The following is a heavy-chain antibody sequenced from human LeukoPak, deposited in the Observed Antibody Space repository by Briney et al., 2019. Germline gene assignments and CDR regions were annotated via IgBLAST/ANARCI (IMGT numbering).Heavy chain of an antibody. J-gene: IGHJ3*01. CDR2: IRYDGSNK. Sequence: PGGSLRLSCAASGFTFSSYGMHWVRQAPGKGLEWVAFIRYDGSNKYYADSVKGRFTISRDNSKNTLSLQMNSLRAEDTAVYYCAKDSITLVGVALDAFDLWGQGTMVTVSS. CDR3: AKDSITLVGVALDAFDL. D-gene: IGHD3-3*01. V-gene: IGHV3-30*02. CDR1: GFTFSSYG.